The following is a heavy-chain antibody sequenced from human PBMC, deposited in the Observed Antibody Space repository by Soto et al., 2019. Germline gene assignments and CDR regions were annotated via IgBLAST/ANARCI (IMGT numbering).Heavy chain of an antibody. V-gene: IGHV1-69*13. J-gene: IGHJ6*02. Sequence: SVKVSCKASGGTFSSYAISWVRQAPGQGLEWMGGIIPIFGTANYAQKFQGRVTITADESTSTAYMELSSLRSEDTAVYYCARGSIVVVPAATTYYYYYGMDVWGQGTTVTVS. CDR2: IIPIFGTA. CDR3: ARGSIVVVPAATTYYYYYGMDV. CDR1: GGTFSSYA. D-gene: IGHD2-2*01.